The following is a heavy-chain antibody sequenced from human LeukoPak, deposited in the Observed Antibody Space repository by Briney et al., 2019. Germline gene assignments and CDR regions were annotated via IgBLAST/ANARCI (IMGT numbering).Heavy chain of an antibody. V-gene: IGHV4-38-2*01. CDR3: ARMAVADYFDY. Sequence: SETLSLTCAVSGYSISSSYYWGCIRQPPGKGLEWIGRIYHSGSTYYNPTLKSRVTISVDTSKNQFSLKLSSVTAADTAVYYCARMAVADYFDYWGQGTLFIVSS. D-gene: IGHD6-19*01. CDR2: IYHSGST. J-gene: IGHJ4*02. CDR1: GYSISSSYY.